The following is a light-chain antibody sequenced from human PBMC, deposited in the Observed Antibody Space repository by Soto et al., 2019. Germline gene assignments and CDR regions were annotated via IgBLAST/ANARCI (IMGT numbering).Light chain of an antibody. CDR1: QSIYTY. V-gene: IGKV1-39*01. J-gene: IGKJ1*01. CDR3: QQTYRTPWT. Sequence: IQMTRSPSSLAASVGDRFAITCRTGQSIYTYLSWYQQKPGKAPNLLIYVASSLQSGVPSRFSGSGSGTEFTLTIRSLQPEDFATYYCQQTYRTPWTFGQGTKVDIK. CDR2: VAS.